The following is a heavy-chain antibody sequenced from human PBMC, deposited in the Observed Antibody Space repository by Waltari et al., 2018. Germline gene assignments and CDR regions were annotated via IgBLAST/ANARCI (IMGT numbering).Heavy chain of an antibody. J-gene: IGHJ4*02. CDR1: GYSISSGYY. D-gene: IGHD1-26*01. Sequence: QVQLQESGPGLVKPSETLSLTCAVSGYSISSGYYGGWIRQPTGKGLEWIGSIYHSGSTYYNPSLKSRVTISVDTSKNQCSLKLSSVTAADTAVYYCARRTVGAYFDYWGQGTLVTVSS. CDR3: ARRTVGAYFDY. V-gene: IGHV4-38-2*01. CDR2: IYHSGST.